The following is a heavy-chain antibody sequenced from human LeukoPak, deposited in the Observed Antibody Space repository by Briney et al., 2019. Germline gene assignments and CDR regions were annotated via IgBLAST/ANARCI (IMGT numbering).Heavy chain of an antibody. CDR3: ARGPRSGSSYGTPPDV. J-gene: IGHJ6*04. Sequence: GGSLRLSCAASGFTFSSYEMNWVRQAPGKGLEWVSSISSSSSYIYYADSVKGRFTISRDNAKNTLYLQMNSLRAEDTAVYYCARGPRSGSSYGTPPDVWGKGATVTVSS. CDR1: GFTFSSYE. V-gene: IGHV3-21*01. D-gene: IGHD1-26*01. CDR2: ISSSSSYI.